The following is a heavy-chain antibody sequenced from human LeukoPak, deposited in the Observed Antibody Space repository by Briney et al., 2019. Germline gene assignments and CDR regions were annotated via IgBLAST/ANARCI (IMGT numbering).Heavy chain of an antibody. J-gene: IGHJ4*02. CDR1: GFTFRSYW. V-gene: IGHV3-7*01. CDR2: TKPDGSAE. D-gene: IGHD2-15*01. CDR3: ARGGGLNTNFDY. Sequence: GGSLRLSCAASGFTFRSYWMGWVRQAPGKGLEWVANTKPDGSAEYYADSVRGRFTTSRDNANNSLYLQMNSLRAEDTAVYYCARGGGLNTNFDYWGQGTLVTVSS.